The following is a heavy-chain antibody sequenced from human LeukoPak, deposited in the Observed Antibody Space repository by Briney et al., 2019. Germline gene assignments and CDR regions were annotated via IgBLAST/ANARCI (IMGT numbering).Heavy chain of an antibody. D-gene: IGHD1-26*01. CDR2: IYYSGST. J-gene: IGHJ4*02. V-gene: IGHV4-39*01. CDR1: GGSFSSYY. CDR3: ARLKWSRDFDY. Sequence: SETLSLTRAVYGGSFSSYYWGWIRQPPGKGLEWIGSIYYSGSTYYNPSLKSRVTISVDTSKNQFSLKLSSVTAADTAVYYCARLKWSRDFDYWGQGTLVTVSS.